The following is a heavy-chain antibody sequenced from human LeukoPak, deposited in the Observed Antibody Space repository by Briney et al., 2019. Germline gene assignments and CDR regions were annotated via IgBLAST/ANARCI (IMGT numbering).Heavy chain of an antibody. V-gene: IGHV4-4*02. CDR3: ARGPFRYFDWEYYFDY. CDR2: IYHSGSP. CDR1: GGSIRRSNW. J-gene: IGHJ4*02. D-gene: IGHD3-9*01. Sequence: SGALSLAFAVSGGSIRRSNWWGWGRQPPGKGVEWVGEIYHSGSPNYNPSLKSRVTISVDKSKNQFSLKLSSVTAADTAVYYCARGPFRYFDWEYYFDYWGQGTLVTVSS.